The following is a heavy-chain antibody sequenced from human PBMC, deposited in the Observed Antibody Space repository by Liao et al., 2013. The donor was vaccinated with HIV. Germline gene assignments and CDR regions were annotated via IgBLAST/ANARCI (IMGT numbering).Heavy chain of an antibody. V-gene: IGHV4-34*01. CDR2: SIIGEPT. D-gene: IGHD3-22*01. CDR3: ARALGDYYGSSGYSAFDI. Sequence: QVQLQQWGAGLLKPSETLSLTCAIYGGSFSTYYWSWIRQSPEKGRGMDWGKSIIGEPTNYNPSLKSRVTMSVDTFKNQFSLKLTSVTAADTAVYFCARALGDYYGSSGYSAFDIWGQGTMVIVSS. CDR1: GGSFSTYY. J-gene: IGHJ3*02.